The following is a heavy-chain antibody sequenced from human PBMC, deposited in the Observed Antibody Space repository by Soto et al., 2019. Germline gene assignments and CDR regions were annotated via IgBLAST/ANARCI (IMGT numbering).Heavy chain of an antibody. Sequence: GGSLRLSCAASGFTFYNHWMHWVRQAPGKGLEWVSSISSSSSYIYYADSVKGRFTISRDNAKNSLYLQMNSLRAEDTAVYYCARAIYGDYAWLDPWGQGTLVTVSS. D-gene: IGHD4-17*01. J-gene: IGHJ5*02. CDR2: ISSSSSYI. V-gene: IGHV3-21*01. CDR3: ARAIYGDYAWLDP. CDR1: GFTFYNHW.